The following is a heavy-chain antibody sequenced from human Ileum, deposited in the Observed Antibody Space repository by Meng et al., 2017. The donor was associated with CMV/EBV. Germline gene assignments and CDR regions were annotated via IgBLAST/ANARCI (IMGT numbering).Heavy chain of an antibody. CDR3: TSAHTPATTYYDFWRGYYWLDYYGMDV. D-gene: IGHD3-3*01. V-gene: IGHV3-15*01. Sequence: GGSLRLSCAASGFTFSNAWMSWVRQAPGKGLEWVGRIKSKTDGGTTDYAAHVKGRFTISRDDSKNTLYLQMNSLKTEDTAVYYWTSAHTPATTYYDFWRGYYWLDYYGMDVWGQGTTVTVSS. CDR2: IKSKTDGGTT. J-gene: IGHJ6*02. CDR1: GFTFSNAW.